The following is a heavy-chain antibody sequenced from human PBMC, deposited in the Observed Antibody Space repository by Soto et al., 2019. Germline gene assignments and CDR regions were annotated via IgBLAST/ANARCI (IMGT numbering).Heavy chain of an antibody. CDR3: AKPHTGNVAFNI. D-gene: IGHD4-4*01. Sequence: ESGGGLVQPGGSLRLSCAASGFTFSSYWMTWVRQVPGKGLEWVAYINPDGSAKSYASSVKGRFTLSRDNAKNSLYLQMNSLRAEDTAVYYCAKPHTGNVAFNIWGQGTMVTVSS. J-gene: IGHJ3*02. CDR2: INPDGSAK. CDR1: GFTFSSYW. V-gene: IGHV3-7*01.